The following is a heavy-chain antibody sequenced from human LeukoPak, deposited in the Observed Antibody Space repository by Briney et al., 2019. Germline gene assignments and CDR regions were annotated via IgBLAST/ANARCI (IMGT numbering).Heavy chain of an antibody. Sequence: PSETLSLTCTVSGGSISGYYWSWIRQPPGKGLEWIGEINHSGSTNYNPSLKSRVTISVDTSKNQFSLKLSSVTAAGTAVYYCARGFQYGYWYFDLWGRGTLVTVSS. V-gene: IGHV4-34*01. CDR1: GGSISGYY. CDR3: ARGFQYGYWYFDL. CDR2: INHSGST. J-gene: IGHJ2*01. D-gene: IGHD2-2*01.